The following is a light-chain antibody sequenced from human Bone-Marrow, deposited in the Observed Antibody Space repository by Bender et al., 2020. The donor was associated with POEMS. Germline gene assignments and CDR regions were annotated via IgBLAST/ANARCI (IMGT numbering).Light chain of an antibody. CDR1: SSDVGGYNY. Sequence: QSALTQPASVSGSPGQSITISCTGTSSDVGGYNYVSWYQQHPDKAPKLMIYDVSNRPSGVSNRFSGSKSDNTASLTISGLQAEDEADYYCCSYAGGVIFGGGTQLTVL. CDR3: CSYAGGVI. J-gene: IGLJ2*01. CDR2: DVS. V-gene: IGLV2-14*03.